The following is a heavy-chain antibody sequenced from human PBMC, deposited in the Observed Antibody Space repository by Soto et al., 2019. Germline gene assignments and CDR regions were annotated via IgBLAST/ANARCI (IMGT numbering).Heavy chain of an antibody. Sequence: SETLSLTCPFSGGSLSSYYWSWIRQPPGKGLEWIGKINHRGDTNYNPSLKSRVTVSVDTSMNQFSLNLRSMTAADTAVYYCAREGPDYHYCMDVWGKGTMVTVSS. J-gene: IGHJ6*03. CDR1: GGSLSSYY. CDR2: INHRGDT. V-gene: IGHV4-34*01. CDR3: AREGPDYHYCMDV.